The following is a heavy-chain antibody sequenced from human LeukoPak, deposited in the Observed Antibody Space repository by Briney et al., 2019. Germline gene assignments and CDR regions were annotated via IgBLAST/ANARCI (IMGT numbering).Heavy chain of an antibody. D-gene: IGHD4-17*01. CDR1: GYSISSGYY. Sequence: SETLSLTCTVSGYSISSGYYWGWIRQPPGKGLEWIGSIYHSGSTYYNPSLKSRVTISVDTSKNQFSLKLSSVTAADTAVYYCARDQYGRWYLDLWGRGTLVTVSS. CDR3: ARDQYGRWYLDL. CDR2: IYHSGST. V-gene: IGHV4-38-2*02. J-gene: IGHJ2*01.